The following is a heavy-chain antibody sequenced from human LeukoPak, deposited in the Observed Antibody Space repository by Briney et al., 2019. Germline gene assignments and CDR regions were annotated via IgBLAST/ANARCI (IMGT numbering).Heavy chain of an antibody. D-gene: IGHD3-3*01. J-gene: IGHJ3*01. CDR2: IYTSGST. Sequence: PSETLSLTCTVSGGSINSGNYYWSWIRQPAGKGLEWIGRIYTSGSTNSHPSLRTRVTISVDTSRNQFSLKLSSVTAADTAVYYCARGASYDSDDAFDLWGQGTMVTVSS. CDR3: ARGASYDSDDAFDL. CDR1: GGSINSGNYY. V-gene: IGHV4-61*02.